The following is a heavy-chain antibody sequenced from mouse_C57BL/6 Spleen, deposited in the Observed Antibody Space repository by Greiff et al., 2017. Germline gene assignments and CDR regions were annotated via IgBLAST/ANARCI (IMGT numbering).Heavy chain of an antibody. CDR1: GYTFTSYW. CDR3: ARGMDSFAY. Sequence: QVQLQQPGAELVKPGASVKLSCKASGYTFTSYWMQWVKQRPGQGLEWIGEIDPSDSYTNYNQKFKGKATLTVDTSSSTAYMQLSSLTSEDSAVYCCARGMDSFAYWGQGTLVTVSA. J-gene: IGHJ3*01. CDR2: IDPSDSYT. V-gene: IGHV1-50*01.